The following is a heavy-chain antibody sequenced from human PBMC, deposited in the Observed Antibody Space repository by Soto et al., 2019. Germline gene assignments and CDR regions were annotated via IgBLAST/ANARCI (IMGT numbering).Heavy chain of an antibody. V-gene: IGHV1-69*13. CDR2: IIPIFGTA. CDR3: ARAGDTAMVTYYYGMDV. J-gene: IGHJ6*02. Sequence: SVKVSCKASGGTFSSYAISWVRQAPGQGLEWMGGIIPIFGTANYAQKFQGRVTITADESTSTAYMELSSLRSEDTAVYYCARAGDTAMVTYYYGMDVWGQGTTVTVSS. D-gene: IGHD5-18*01. CDR1: GGTFSSYA.